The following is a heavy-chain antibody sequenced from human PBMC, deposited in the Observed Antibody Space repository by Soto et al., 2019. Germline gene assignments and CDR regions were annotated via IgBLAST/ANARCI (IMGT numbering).Heavy chain of an antibody. D-gene: IGHD1-26*01. CDR2: MSYDGSNE. CDR3: AKDGSHNFDY. J-gene: IGHJ4*02. CDR1: GFTFSHYA. Sequence: QVQLVESGGGLVQPGRSLRLSWAASGFTFSHYAMHWVRQAPGKGLEWVALMSYDGSNEYYADSVKGRFTISRDNSKNTLYLQMNSLRAEDTAVYYCAKDGSHNFDYWGQGTLVTVSS. V-gene: IGHV3-30*18.